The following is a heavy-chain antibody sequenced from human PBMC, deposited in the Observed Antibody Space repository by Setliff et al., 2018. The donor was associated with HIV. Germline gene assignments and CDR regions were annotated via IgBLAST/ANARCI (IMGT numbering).Heavy chain of an antibody. D-gene: IGHD3-10*01. CDR2: ITHRGIT. CDR3: ARDMRHLAPLGYYFDY. V-gene: IGHV4-34*01. Sequence: SETLSLTCAVYGGSFSGYYWSWIRQPPGKGLEWIGEITHRGITDYNPSLKSRVTISVDTSKNQFSLKVTSVTAADTAVYYCARDMRHLAPLGYYFDYWGQGTLVTVSS. CDR1: GGSFSGYY. J-gene: IGHJ4*02.